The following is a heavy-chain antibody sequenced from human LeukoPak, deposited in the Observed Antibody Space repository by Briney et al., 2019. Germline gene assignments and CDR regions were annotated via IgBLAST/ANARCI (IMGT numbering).Heavy chain of an antibody. D-gene: IGHD4-17*01. Sequence: GGSLRLSCAASGFTFSSYGMHWVRQAPGKGLEWVAVIWYDGSNKQYADSVKGRFTTSRDNSKNTLYLQMNSLRAEDTAVYYCAKGGESDYGDHFDYWGQGTLVTVSS. V-gene: IGHV3-33*06. CDR1: GFTFSSYG. J-gene: IGHJ4*02. CDR2: IWYDGSNK. CDR3: AKGGESDYGDHFDY.